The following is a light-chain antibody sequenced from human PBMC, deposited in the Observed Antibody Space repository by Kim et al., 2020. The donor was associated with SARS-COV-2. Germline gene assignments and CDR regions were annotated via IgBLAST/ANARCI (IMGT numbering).Light chain of an antibody. CDR2: DAS. Sequence: DIQMTQSPSSLSASVGDRVTITCQASQDISNYLNWYQQKPGRAPKLLIYDASSLETGVPSRFSGSGSGTDFTFTISSLQPEDIATYYCQQDDNFPRTFVQGTRREIK. J-gene: IGKJ5*01. CDR3: QQDDNFPRT. V-gene: IGKV1-33*01. CDR1: QDISNY.